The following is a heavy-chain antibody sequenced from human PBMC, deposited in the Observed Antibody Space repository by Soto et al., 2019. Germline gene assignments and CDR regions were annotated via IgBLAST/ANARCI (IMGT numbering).Heavy chain of an antibody. Sequence: PGGSLRLSCAASGFTFTNYAMTWVRQAPGKGLEWVAVITGLSDGMHYADSVKGRLTISRDNSKSTLFLQMNSLRAEDTALYYCAKGISGSRYSALDYWGQGTLVTVSS. CDR1: GFTFTNYA. CDR2: ITGLSDGM. D-gene: IGHD2-15*01. CDR3: AKGISGSRYSALDY. J-gene: IGHJ4*02. V-gene: IGHV3-23*01.